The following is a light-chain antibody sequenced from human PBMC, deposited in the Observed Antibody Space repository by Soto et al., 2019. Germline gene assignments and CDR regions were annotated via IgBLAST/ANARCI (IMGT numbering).Light chain of an antibody. CDR1: NIGGRS. V-gene: IGLV3-21*02. Sequence: VLTQPPSVSVAPGQTVRITCGGSNIGGRSVHWYQQKPGQAPILVVYDDRDRPSGIPERFSGSNSGNTATLTISRVEVGDEADYYCQVWDSSSDHWVFGGGTKLTVL. CDR2: DDR. CDR3: QVWDSSSDHWV. J-gene: IGLJ3*02.